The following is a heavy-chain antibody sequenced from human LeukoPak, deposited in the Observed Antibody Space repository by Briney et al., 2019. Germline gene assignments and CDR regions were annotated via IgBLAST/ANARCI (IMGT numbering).Heavy chain of an antibody. CDR1: GFSFSSYS. J-gene: IGHJ4*02. CDR2: ISSNSNYI. CDR3: AKDYSASSTWYADY. Sequence: PGGSLRLSCAASGFSFSSYSMNWVRQAPGKGLEWVSSISSNSNYIYYADSMKGRFTISRDNAKNSLYLQMNSLRAEDTAVYYCAKDYSASSTWYADYWGQGTLVTVSS. V-gene: IGHV3-21*01. D-gene: IGHD6-13*01.